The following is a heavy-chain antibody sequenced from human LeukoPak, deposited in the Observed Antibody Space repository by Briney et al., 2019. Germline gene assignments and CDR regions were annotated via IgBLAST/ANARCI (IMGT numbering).Heavy chain of an antibody. Sequence: ASVTVSCKASGGTFSSYAISWVRQAPGQGLEWMGRIIPFLGIGNYAQKFQGRVTITADKSTRTAYMELSSLRSEDTAVYYCAIPTEAGPTFDYWGQGTLGTLSS. D-gene: IGHD1-7*01. V-gene: IGHV1-69*04. CDR3: AIPTEAGPTFDY. J-gene: IGHJ4*02. CDR2: IIPFLGIG. CDR1: GGTFSSYA.